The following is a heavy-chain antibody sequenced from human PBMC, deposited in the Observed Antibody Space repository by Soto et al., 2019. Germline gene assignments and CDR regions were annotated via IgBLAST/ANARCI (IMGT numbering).Heavy chain of an antibody. Sequence: QVQLVQSGAEVKEPGSSVKVSCKASGDLFNNHAFNWVRQAPGQGLEWMGRISPLFSTTNYAQKFQGRVTIGADELTTIVNLEVNNLESDDTAMYYCAASSAIAAAGSFKFWGQGTLVTVSP. CDR3: AASSAIAAAGSFKF. J-gene: IGHJ4*02. CDR1: GDLFNNHA. D-gene: IGHD6-13*01. V-gene: IGHV1-69*01. CDR2: ISPLFSTT.